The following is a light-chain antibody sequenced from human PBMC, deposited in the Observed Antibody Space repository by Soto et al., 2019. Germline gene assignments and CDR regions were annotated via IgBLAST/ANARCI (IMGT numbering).Light chain of an antibody. CDR3: HQYYGYPYT. Sequence: DIQMTQSPSTLSASIGDRITITCRASQNINTWLAWYQQKPGRAPKVLIYDASSLESGVPSRISGSGSGTEFILTISSLQLDDFATYYCHQYYGYPYTFGQGTKLEI. V-gene: IGKV1-5*01. CDR2: DAS. CDR1: QNINTW. J-gene: IGKJ2*01.